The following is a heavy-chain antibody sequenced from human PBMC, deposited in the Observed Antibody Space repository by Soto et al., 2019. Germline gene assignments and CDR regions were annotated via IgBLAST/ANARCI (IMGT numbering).Heavy chain of an antibody. CDR1: GFTFSDYD. CDR2: ISSSSAYT. V-gene: IGHV3-11*06. CDR3: ASTHDYGGNSYDL. D-gene: IGHD4-17*01. J-gene: IGHJ4*02. Sequence: PGGSLRLSCAASGFTFSDYDMSWIRQAPGKGLEWVSYISSSSAYTNYADSVKGRFTTSRDNTKNSLYLQMSSLRAEDTAVYYCASTHDYGGNSYDLWGQGSLVTVSS.